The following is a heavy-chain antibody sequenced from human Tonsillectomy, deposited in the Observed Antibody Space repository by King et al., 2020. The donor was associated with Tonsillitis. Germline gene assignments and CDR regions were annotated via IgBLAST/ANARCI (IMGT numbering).Heavy chain of an antibody. D-gene: IGHD3-22*01. Sequence: VQLVESGGGLVQPGGSLRLSCAASGFTFSSYAMSWVRQAPGKGLEWVSVIYSGGSSTYYADSVKGRFTISRDNSKNTLYLQMNSLRAEDTAVYYCAKDRESVDYYDSSGYYFDYWGQGTLATVSS. V-gene: IGHV3-23*03. J-gene: IGHJ4*02. CDR1: GFTFSSYA. CDR2: IYSGGSST. CDR3: AKDRESVDYYDSSGYYFDY.